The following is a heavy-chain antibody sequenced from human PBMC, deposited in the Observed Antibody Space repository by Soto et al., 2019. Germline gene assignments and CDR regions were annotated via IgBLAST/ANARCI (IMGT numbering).Heavy chain of an antibody. V-gene: IGHV4-31*02. Sequence: WTWIHQRPGKGLEWIGYIYYSGSTYYSPSLKSRLSISLDTSKNQFSLRLSSVTAADTAMYYCARARLRAVYAFDIWGQGTMVTVSS. CDR3: ARARLRAVYAFDI. J-gene: IGHJ3*02. CDR2: IYYSGST. D-gene: IGHD5-12*01.